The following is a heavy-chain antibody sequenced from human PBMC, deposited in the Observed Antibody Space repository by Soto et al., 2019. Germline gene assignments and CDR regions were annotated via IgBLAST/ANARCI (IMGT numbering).Heavy chain of an antibody. CDR3: AKASHPFESKGIAAAGDIDY. CDR1: GFTFSSYA. CDR2: ISGSGGST. J-gene: IGHJ4*02. Sequence: GGSLRLSCAASGFTFSSYAMSWVRQAPGKGLEWVSAISGSGGSTYYADSVKGRFTISRDNSKNTLYLQMNSLRAEDTAVYYCAKASHPFESKGIAAAGDIDYWGQGILVTVSS. D-gene: IGHD6-13*01. V-gene: IGHV3-23*01.